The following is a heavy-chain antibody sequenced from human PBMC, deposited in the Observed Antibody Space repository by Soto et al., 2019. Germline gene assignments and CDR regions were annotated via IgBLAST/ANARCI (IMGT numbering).Heavy chain of an antibody. CDR1: GGSISSYY. D-gene: IGHD4-17*01. J-gene: IGHJ4*02. Sequence: PSETLSLTCTVSGGSISSYYWSWIRQPPGKGLEWIGYIYYSGSTNYNPSLKSRVTISVDTSKNQFSLKLSSVTAADTAVYYCARSTTGNTVGYWGQGTLVTVSS. CDR3: ARSTTGNTVGY. CDR2: IYYSGST. V-gene: IGHV4-59*01.